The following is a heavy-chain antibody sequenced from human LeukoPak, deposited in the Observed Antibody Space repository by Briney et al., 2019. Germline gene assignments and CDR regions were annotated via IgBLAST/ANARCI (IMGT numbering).Heavy chain of an antibody. CDR3: AKAPLGQQLVLGFDY. J-gene: IGHJ4*02. D-gene: IGHD6-13*01. V-gene: IGHV3-9*01. Sequence: GRSLRLSCAASGFTFDDYAMHWVRQAPGKGLEWVSGISWNSGSIGYADSVKGRFTISRDNAKNSLYLQMNSLRAEDTALYYCAKAPLGQQLVLGFDYGGQGTLVTVSS. CDR1: GFTFDDYA. CDR2: ISWNSGSI.